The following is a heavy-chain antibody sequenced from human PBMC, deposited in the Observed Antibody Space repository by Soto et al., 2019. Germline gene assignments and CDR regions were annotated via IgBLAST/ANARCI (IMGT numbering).Heavy chain of an antibody. CDR2: INYSGST. CDR3: ARGGSSRITMVRGAPYNWFDP. V-gene: IGHV4-31*03. Sequence: PSETLSLTCTVSGGSISSGGYYWSWIRQHPGKGLEWIGDINYSGSTYYNPSLKSRVTISVGTSKNQFSLKLSSVTAADTAVYYCARGGSSRITMVRGAPYNWFDPWGQGTLVT. J-gene: IGHJ5*02. CDR1: GGSISSGGYY. D-gene: IGHD3-10*01.